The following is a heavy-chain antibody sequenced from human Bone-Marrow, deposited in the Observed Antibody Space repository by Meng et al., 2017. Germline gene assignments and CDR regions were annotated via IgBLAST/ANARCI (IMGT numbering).Heavy chain of an antibody. Sequence: QVQLQESGPGLVKPSQTLSLTCTVSGDSISSGDYHWSWIRQPPGKGLEWIGEVYHRGDTNYNPSLKSRVDISVDKSKNQFYLSLFSVTAADTAVYYCGRDQGRELINHWGQGTLVTVSS. CDR3: GRDQGRELINH. D-gene: IGHD1-7*01. V-gene: IGHV4-30-4*01. CDR1: GDSISSGDYH. J-gene: IGHJ4*02. CDR2: VYHRGDT.